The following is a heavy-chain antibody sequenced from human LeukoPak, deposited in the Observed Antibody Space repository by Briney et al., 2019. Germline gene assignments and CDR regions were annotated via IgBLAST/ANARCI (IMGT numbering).Heavy chain of an antibody. J-gene: IGHJ4*02. CDR3: ARPPSRGYSSSFEY. V-gene: IGHV5-51*01. Sequence: GESLKISCKGSGYSFPTYWIACVRQMPGKGLEWMGIIYPDESNIRYSPSFQGQVTISADKSISTAYLQWSSLKASDTAMYYCARPPSRGYSSSFEYWGRGTLVTVSS. CDR2: IYPDESNI. CDR1: GYSFPTYW. D-gene: IGHD2-2*03.